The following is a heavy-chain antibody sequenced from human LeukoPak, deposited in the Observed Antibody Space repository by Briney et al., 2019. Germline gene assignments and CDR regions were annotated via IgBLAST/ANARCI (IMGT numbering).Heavy chain of an antibody. CDR2: IKPNSGGP. J-gene: IGHJ3*02. V-gene: IGHV1-2*02. CDR3: ARAGIWDYSDSSGYHNGAFDI. CDR1: GYSFTDYY. Sequence: ASVKVSCKASGYSFTDYYMHWVRQAPGQGPEWMGWIKPNSGGPNYAQKFQGRVTMTRDTSSVTAYMELSRLRSDDTAVYYCARAGIWDYSDSSGYHNGAFDIWGQGTMVTVSS. D-gene: IGHD3-22*01.